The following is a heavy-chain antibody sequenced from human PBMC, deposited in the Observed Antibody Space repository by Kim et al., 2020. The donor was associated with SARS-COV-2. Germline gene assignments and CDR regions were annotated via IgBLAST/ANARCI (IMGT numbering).Heavy chain of an antibody. Sequence: SETLSLTCTVSGGSVGSADYHWSWIRQTPGKGLEWIGYIYFTGGAYYNPSLQSRTTLSLDKSKNHFSLKLISVTAADTAVYFCARYSTFGGVIAPFDFWG. CDR1: GGSVGSADYH. D-gene: IGHD3-16*02. CDR3: ARYSTFGGVIAPFDF. V-gene: IGHV4-30-4*01. CDR2: IYFTGGA. J-gene: IGHJ4*01.